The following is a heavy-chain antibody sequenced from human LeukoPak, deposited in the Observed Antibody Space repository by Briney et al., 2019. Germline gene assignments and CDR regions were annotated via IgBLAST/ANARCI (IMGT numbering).Heavy chain of an antibody. J-gene: IGHJ4*02. V-gene: IGHV1-69*05. CDR3: ARVRHYDFWSGYYFDY. D-gene: IGHD3-3*01. Sequence: SVKVSCKASGGTFSSYAISWVRQAPGQGREWMGRIIPIFGTANYAQKFQGRVTITTDESTSTAYMELSSLRSEDTAVYYCARVRHYDFWSGYYFDYWGQGTLVTVSS. CDR1: GGTFSSYA. CDR2: IIPIFGTA.